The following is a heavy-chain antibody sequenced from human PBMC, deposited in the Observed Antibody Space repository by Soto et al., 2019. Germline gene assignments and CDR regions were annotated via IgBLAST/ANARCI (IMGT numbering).Heavy chain of an antibody. J-gene: IGHJ4*01. CDR1: GFIFSTAW. Sequence: EVQLVESGGGLVEPGGSLRLSCAASGFIFSTAWINWVRQAPGKGLEWVGRIKSKIDGGTTDFAASVKGRFAISRDDSQDTMFLQMNSLKSEDTAVYYCTTDSHFSTRLVRFDLWVRGTLVTVSS. D-gene: IGHD3-3*02. CDR3: TTDSHFSTRLVRFDL. V-gene: IGHV3-15*07. CDR2: IKSKIDGGTT.